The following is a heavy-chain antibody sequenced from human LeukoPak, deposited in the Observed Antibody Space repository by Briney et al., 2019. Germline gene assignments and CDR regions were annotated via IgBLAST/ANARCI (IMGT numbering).Heavy chain of an antibody. Sequence: GGSLRLSCAASGFTVSSNYMSWVRQAPGMGLEWVSVIYSGGSTYYADSVKGRFTISRDNSKNTLYLQMNSLRAEDTAVYYCARDPPPPDPNDRLGYCSGGSCYVWGQGTLVTVSS. V-gene: IGHV3-53*01. CDR1: GFTVSSNY. J-gene: IGHJ4*02. CDR2: IYSGGST. D-gene: IGHD2-15*01. CDR3: ARDPPPPDPNDRLGYCSGGSCYV.